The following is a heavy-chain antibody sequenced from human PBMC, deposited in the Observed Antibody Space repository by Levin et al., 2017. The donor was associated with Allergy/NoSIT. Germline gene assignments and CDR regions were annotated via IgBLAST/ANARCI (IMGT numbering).Heavy chain of an antibody. CDR3: AKVLLDPYCGGDCYSVDY. V-gene: IGHV3-30*18. CDR2: ISYDGSNK. J-gene: IGHJ4*02. CDR1: GFTFSSYG. Sequence: GESLKISCAASGFTFSSYGMHWVRQAPGKGLEWVAVISYDGSNKYYADSVKGRFTISRDNSKNTLYLQMNSLRAEDTAVYYCAKVLLDPYCGGDCYSVDYWGQGTLVTVSS. D-gene: IGHD2-21*02.